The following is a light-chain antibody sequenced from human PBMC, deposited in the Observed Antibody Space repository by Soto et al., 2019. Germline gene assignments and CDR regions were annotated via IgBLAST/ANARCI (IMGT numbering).Light chain of an antibody. CDR2: KAS. Sequence: IPMTQSPSTLSGSVGDRFTITCLSSQTISSWLAWYQQKPGKAPKLLIYKASTLKSGVPSRFSGSGSGTEFTLTISSLQSEDFAVYYCQQYNNWWTVGQGTKVDVK. CDR3: QQYNNWWT. J-gene: IGKJ1*01. V-gene: IGKV1-5*03. CDR1: QTISSW.